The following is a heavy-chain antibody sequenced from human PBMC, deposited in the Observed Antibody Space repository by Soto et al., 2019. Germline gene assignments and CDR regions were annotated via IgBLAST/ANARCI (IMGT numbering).Heavy chain of an antibody. CDR2: IIPIFGTA. CDR1: GGTFSSYA. V-gene: IGHV1-69*06. CDR3: AREAPGYYDFWSGYPPFDP. Sequence: GASVKVSCKASGGTFSSYAISWVRQAPGQGLEWMGGIIPIFGTANYAQKFQGRVTITADKSTSTAYMELSSLRSEDTAVYYCAREAPGYYDFWSGYPPFDPWGQGTLVTVSS. D-gene: IGHD3-3*01. J-gene: IGHJ5*02.